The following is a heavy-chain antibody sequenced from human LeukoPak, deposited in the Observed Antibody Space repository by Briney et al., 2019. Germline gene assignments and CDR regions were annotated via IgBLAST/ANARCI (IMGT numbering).Heavy chain of an antibody. CDR2: IIPIFGTA. CDR1: GGTFSSYA. V-gene: IGHV1-69*05. CDR3: ARAGFSALDAFDI. J-gene: IGHJ3*02. D-gene: IGHD3-3*02. Sequence: GASVKVSCKASGGTFSSYAISWVRQAPGQGLEWMGGIIPIFGTANYAQKFQGRVTITTDESTSTAYMELSSLRSEDTAVYYCARAGFSALDAFDIWGQGTMVTVSS.